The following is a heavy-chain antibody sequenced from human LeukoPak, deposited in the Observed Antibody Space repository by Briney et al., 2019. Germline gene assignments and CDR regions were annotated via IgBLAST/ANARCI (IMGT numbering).Heavy chain of an antibody. V-gene: IGHV3-30-3*01. D-gene: IGHD1-14*01. Sequence: PGRSLLLSCAASGFTFSRYAMHWVRQAPGKGLEWVAVISDDGTFTLYGDSVRGRFTISRDSSRNTLYLQMNSLRPEDTAVYYCARDPYRDAPDYFDYWGQGTLVTVSS. J-gene: IGHJ4*02. CDR3: ARDPYRDAPDYFDY. CDR2: ISDDGTFT. CDR1: GFTFSRYA.